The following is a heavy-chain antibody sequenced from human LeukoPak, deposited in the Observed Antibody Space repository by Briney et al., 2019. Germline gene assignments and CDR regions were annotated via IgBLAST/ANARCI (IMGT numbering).Heavy chain of an antibody. D-gene: IGHD3-10*01. J-gene: IGHJ4*02. CDR2: IYYSGST. CDR3: ARSGIYGSGSYYLR. CDR1: GGSISSHY. Sequence: SETLSLTCTVSGGSISSHYWSWIRQPPGKGLEWIGYIYYSGSTNYNPSLKSRVTISVDTSKNQFSLKLSSVTAADTAVYYCARSGIYGSGSYYLRWGQGTLVTVSS. V-gene: IGHV4-59*08.